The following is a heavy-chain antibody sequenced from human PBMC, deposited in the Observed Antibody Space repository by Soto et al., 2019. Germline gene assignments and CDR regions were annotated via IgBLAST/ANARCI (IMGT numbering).Heavy chain of an antibody. CDR3: AKEMITFVNVNYYYIDV. V-gene: IGHV3-9*01. CDR1: GFTFDQYT. CDR2: ITWHSGTI. J-gene: IGHJ6*03. Sequence: EVQLVESGGGLVQPGRSLRLACAASGFTFDQYTMHWVRQAPGKGLEWVSSITWHSGTIGYADSVKGRFTISRDNAKNSLYLQRNSLRGEDTALYYCAKEMITFVNVNYYYIDVWGNGTTVTVSS. D-gene: IGHD3-16*01.